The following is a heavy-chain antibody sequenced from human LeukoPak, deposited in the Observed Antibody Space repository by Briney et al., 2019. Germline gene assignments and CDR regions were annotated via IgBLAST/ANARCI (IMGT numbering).Heavy chain of an antibody. Sequence: GASVKVSCKASGYTFTSYGISWVRQAPGQGLEWMGWISAYNGNTNYAQKLQGRVTMTTDTSTSTAYMELRSLRSDDTAVYYCARAYYYDSSGYYYFFDYWGQGTLVTVSS. D-gene: IGHD3-22*01. CDR3: ARAYYYDSSGYYYFFDY. CDR2: ISAYNGNT. CDR1: GYTFTSYG. J-gene: IGHJ4*02. V-gene: IGHV1-18*01.